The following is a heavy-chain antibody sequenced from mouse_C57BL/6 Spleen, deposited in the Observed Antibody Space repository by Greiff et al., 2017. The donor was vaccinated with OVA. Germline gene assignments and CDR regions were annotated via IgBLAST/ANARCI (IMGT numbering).Heavy chain of an antibody. V-gene: IGHV1-26*01. CDR3: ARRGTTVVAFDY. Sequence: VQLQQSRPELVKPGASVKISCKASGYTFTDYYMNWVKQSHGKSLEWIGDINPNNGVTSYNQKFKGKATLTVDKSSSTAYRELRRLTSEDSAVYYCARRGTTVVAFDYWGQGTTLTVSS. CDR1: GYTFTDYY. CDR2: INPNNGVT. D-gene: IGHD1-1*01. J-gene: IGHJ2*01.